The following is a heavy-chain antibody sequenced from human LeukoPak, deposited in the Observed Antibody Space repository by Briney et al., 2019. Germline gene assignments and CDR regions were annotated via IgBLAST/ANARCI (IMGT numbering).Heavy chain of an antibody. CDR2: ISAYNGNT. J-gene: IGHJ5*02. Sequence: ASVKVSCKASGYTFTSYGISWVRQAPGQGLEWMGWISAYNGNTNYAQKLQGRVTMTTDTSTSTAYMELRSLRSDDTAVYYCARGYCSSTSCYTSNNWFDPWGQGTLVTVSS. V-gene: IGHV1-18*01. CDR1: GYTFTSYG. CDR3: ARGYCSSTSCYTSNNWFDP. D-gene: IGHD2-2*02.